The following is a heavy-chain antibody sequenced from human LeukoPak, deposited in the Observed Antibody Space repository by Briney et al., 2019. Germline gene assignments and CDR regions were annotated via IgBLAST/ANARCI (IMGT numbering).Heavy chain of an antibody. Sequence: GGSLRLSCAASGFTFSSYAMSWVRQAPGKGLEWVSSISGSGGSTYYPDSVKGRLTISRDNSRNTLYLQLNSLRAEDTAVYYCAKSNGDPYYYYYMDVWGKGTTVTVSS. D-gene: IGHD4-17*01. J-gene: IGHJ6*03. V-gene: IGHV3-23*01. CDR2: ISGSGGST. CDR3: AKSNGDPYYYYYMDV. CDR1: GFTFSSYA.